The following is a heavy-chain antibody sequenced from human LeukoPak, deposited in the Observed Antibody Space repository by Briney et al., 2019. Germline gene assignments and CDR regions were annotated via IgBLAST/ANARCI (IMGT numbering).Heavy chain of an antibody. CDR2: ISGSGGST. Sequence: GGSLRLSCAASGFTFSSYAMSWVRQAPGKGLEWVSAISGSGGSTYYADSVKGRFTISRDNAKNSLYLQMNSLRAEDTAVYYCARDRILTGYHMDVWGQGTTVTVSS. CDR3: ARDRILTGYHMDV. V-gene: IGHV3-23*01. D-gene: IGHD3-9*01. CDR1: GFTFSSYA. J-gene: IGHJ6*02.